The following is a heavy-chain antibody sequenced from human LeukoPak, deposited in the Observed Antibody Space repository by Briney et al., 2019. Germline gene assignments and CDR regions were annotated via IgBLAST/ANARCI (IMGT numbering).Heavy chain of an antibody. D-gene: IGHD2-2*01. CDR3: ARAPMGTAALY. V-gene: IGHV1-8*01. CDR2: MNPVSGNA. CDR1: GYTFTNFD. J-gene: IGHJ4*02. Sequence: GASVKVSCKASGYTFTNFDINWVRQAPGQGLEWMGWMNPVSGNAGSAQKFQGRVTLTGDTSISTAYMELSSLRSDDTAVYYCARAPMGTAALYWGQXTLVXVSS.